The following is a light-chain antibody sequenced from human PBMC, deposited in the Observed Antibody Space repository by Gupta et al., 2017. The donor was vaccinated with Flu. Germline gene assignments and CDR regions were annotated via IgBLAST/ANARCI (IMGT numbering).Light chain of an antibody. V-gene: IGKV3-15*01. CDR1: QSVSSS. CDR2: DAS. CDR3: QQYNNWPPYT. J-gene: IGKJ2*01. Sequence: EIVMTQSPATLSVSPGERATLSCRASQSVSSSLAWYQQKPGQPPRLLIYDASTRATGIPARFSGSGSGTEFTLTISSLQSEDFADYYCQQYNNWPPYTFGQGTRLEIK.